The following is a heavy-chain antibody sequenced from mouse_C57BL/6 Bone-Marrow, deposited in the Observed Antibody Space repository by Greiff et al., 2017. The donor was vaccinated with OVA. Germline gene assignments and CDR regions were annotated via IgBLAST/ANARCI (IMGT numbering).Heavy chain of an antibody. J-gene: IGHJ4*01. Sequence: VKLVESGAELVKPGASVKLSCKASGYTFTEYTIHWVKQRSGQGLEWIGWFYPGSGSITYNEKFKDKATLTADKSSSTVYMELSRLTSEDSAVYFCARHPYSSGYGYAMDYWGQGTSVTVSS. V-gene: IGHV1-62-2*01. D-gene: IGHD3-2*02. CDR2: FYPGSGSI. CDR3: ARHPYSSGYGYAMDY. CDR1: GYTFTEYT.